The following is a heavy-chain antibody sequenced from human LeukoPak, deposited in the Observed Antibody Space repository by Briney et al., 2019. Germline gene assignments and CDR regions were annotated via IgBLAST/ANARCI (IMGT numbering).Heavy chain of an antibody. D-gene: IGHD3-22*01. CDR2: IKSKTDGGTT. J-gene: IGHJ5*02. CDR3: AKPSMIARDVRVP. CDR1: GFTFSNAW. V-gene: IGHV3-15*07. Sequence: GGSLRLSCAASGFTFSNAWMNWVRQAPGKGLEWVGRIKSKTDGGTTDYAAPVKGRFTISRDDSKNTLYLQMNSLRAEDTAVYYCAKPSMIARDVRVPWGQGTLVTVSS.